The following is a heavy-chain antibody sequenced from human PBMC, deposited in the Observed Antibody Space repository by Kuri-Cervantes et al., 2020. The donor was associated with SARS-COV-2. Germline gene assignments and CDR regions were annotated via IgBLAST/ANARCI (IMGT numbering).Heavy chain of an antibody. CDR2: ISYDGSNK. Sequence: GGSLRLSCAASGFTFSSYAMHWVRQAPGKGLEWVAVISYDGSNKYYADSVKGRFTISRDNSKNTLYLQMNSLRAEDTAVYYCAKDAYYDFGSGYYPDWYFDLWGRGTLVTVSS. V-gene: IGHV3-30-3*01. J-gene: IGHJ2*01. D-gene: IGHD3-3*01. CDR1: GFTFSSYA. CDR3: AKDAYYDFGSGYYPDWYFDL.